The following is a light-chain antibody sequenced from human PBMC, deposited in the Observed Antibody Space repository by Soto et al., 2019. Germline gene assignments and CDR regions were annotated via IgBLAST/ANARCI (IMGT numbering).Light chain of an antibody. V-gene: IGLV1-51*02. Sequence: QSVLTQPPSVSAARGQKVTISCSGSSSNIGNNYVSWYQQLPGTAPKLLIYENNKRPSGIPDRFSGSKSGTSATLGITVLQTGDEADYYCGTWDSSLSAGVFGNGTKLTVL. CDR1: SSNIGNNY. J-gene: IGLJ1*01. CDR3: GTWDSSLSAGV. CDR2: ENN.